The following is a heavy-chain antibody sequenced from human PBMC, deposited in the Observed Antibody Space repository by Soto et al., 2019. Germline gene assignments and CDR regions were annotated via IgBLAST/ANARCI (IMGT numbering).Heavy chain of an antibody. CDR1: GGTFSGYA. CDR3: ARGPPSLYGDYRDAFDF. D-gene: IGHD4-17*01. J-gene: IGHJ3*01. V-gene: IGHV1-69*13. Sequence: SVKVSCKASGGTFSGYAISWVRQAPGQGLEWMGGIIPIFGTANYAQKFQGRVTITADESTSTAYMELSSLRSEDTAVYYCARGPPSLYGDYRDAFDFRDKGTMVTVS. CDR2: IIPIFGTA.